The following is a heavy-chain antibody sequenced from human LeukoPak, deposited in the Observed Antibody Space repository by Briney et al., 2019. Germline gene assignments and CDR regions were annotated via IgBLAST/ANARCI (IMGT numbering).Heavy chain of an antibody. CDR1: GFTFSNYS. V-gene: IGHV3-48*04. Sequence: PGGSLRLSCAASGFTFSNYSMNWVRQAPGKGLEWVSYISSSSSTIYYADSVKGRFTISRDNAKNSLYLQMNSLRAEDTAVYYCAKPKRTGYGDYDAFDIWGQGTMVTVSS. CDR2: ISSSSSTI. D-gene: IGHD4-17*01. CDR3: AKPKRTGYGDYDAFDI. J-gene: IGHJ3*02.